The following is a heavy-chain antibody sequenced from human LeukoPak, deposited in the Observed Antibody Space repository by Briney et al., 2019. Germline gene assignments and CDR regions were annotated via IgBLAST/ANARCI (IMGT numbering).Heavy chain of an antibody. D-gene: IGHD2/OR15-2a*01. CDR3: TRDGGHSTDFDY. CDR2: IKQDGSEK. V-gene: IGHV3-7*01. Sequence: PGGSLRLSCGASGFTFSNYSLSWVRQSPGKGLEWVANIKQDGSEKYYVNSVKGRFTISRDNAKNSLYLQMNSLRAEDTALYYCTRDGGHSTDFDYWGHGTLVTVSS. CDR1: GFTFSNYS. J-gene: IGHJ4*01.